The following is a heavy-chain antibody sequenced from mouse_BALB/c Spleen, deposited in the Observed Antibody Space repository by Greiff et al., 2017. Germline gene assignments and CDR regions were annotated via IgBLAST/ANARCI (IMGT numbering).Heavy chain of an antibody. V-gene: IGHV5-6-5*01. Sequence: DVHLVESGGGLVKPGGSLKLSCAASGFTFSSYAMSWVRQTPEKRLEWVASISSGGSTYYPDSVKGRFTISRDNARNILYLQMSSLRSEDTAMYYCARGGYYYGSSYPFAYWGQGTLVTVSA. CDR1: GFTFSSYA. CDR3: ARGGYYYGSSYPFAY. CDR2: ISSGGST. J-gene: IGHJ3*01. D-gene: IGHD1-1*01.